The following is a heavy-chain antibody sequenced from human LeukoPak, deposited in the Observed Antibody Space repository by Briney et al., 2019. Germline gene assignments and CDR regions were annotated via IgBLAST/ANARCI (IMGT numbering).Heavy chain of an antibody. J-gene: IGHJ4*02. CDR2: INHSGST. CDR3: ARAARRSPFDY. D-gene: IGHD6-25*01. Sequence: SETLSLTCAVYGGSFSGYYWSWIRQPPGKGLEWIGEINHSGSTNYNPSLKSRVTISVDTSKNQFSLKLSSVTAADTAVYYCARAARRSPFDYWCQGTLVTVS. V-gene: IGHV4-34*01. CDR1: GGSFSGYY.